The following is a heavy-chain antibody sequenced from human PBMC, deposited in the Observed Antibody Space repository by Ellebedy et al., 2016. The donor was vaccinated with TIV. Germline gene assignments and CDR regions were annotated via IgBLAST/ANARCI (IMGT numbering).Heavy chain of an antibody. CDR3: TRASYDSSGTVNDY. CDR2: ISAYNGNT. CDR1: GYTFSNYG. D-gene: IGHD3-22*01. J-gene: IGHJ4*02. V-gene: IGHV1-18*01. Sequence: AASVTVSCKASGYTFSNYGISWVRQAPGQGLEGMGWISAYNGNTNYAQKLQGRVTMTRNTSISTAYMELNSLTSEDTAVYYCTRASYDSSGTVNDYWGQGTLVTVSS.